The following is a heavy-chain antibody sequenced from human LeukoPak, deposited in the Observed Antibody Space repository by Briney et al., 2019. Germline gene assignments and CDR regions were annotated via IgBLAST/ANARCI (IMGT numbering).Heavy chain of an antibody. CDR2: IHTSGNT. CDR1: GGSIRHYY. D-gene: IGHD1-26*01. J-gene: IGHJ4*02. V-gene: IGHV4-4*07. Sequence: SETLSLTCTVSGGSIRHYYWSWIRQPAGKGLEWIGRIHTSGNTKSNPSLKSRVTISVDTSKNQFSLKLSSVTAADTAVYYCARENSGHDFFYDYWGQGTLVTVSS. CDR3: ARENSGHDFFYDY.